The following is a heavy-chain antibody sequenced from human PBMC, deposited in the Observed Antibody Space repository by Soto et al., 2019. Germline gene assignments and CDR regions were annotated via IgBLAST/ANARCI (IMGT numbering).Heavy chain of an antibody. D-gene: IGHD6-19*01. Sequence: SETLSLTCTVSGGSINSYYWSWIRQPPGKGLEWIGYIYYSGSTNYNPSLKSRVTISVDTSKNQFSLKLSSVTAADTAVYYCAREGPDLIAVAGPRIDVWGQGTTVTVSS. CDR1: GGSINSYY. V-gene: IGHV4-59*01. CDR2: IYYSGST. CDR3: AREGPDLIAVAGPRIDV. J-gene: IGHJ6*02.